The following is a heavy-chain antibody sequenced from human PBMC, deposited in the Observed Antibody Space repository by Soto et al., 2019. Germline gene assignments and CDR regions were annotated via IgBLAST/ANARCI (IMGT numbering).Heavy chain of an antibody. CDR2: INPNRGRT. CDR1: GYKLTGYY. D-gene: IGHD6-13*01. J-gene: IGHJ6*02. V-gene: IGHV1-2*04. Sequence: WVKVSCKASGYKLTGYYMNWVRQKTGKGIEGMGLINPNRGRTNYAKKLQGWVTITRNTPLSTAYMELSRLRSDDTAVYYCARGDSLYSSRWPRYYYYYYAMDVWGHGPTVTVS. CDR3: ARGDSLYSSRWPRYYYYYYAMDV.